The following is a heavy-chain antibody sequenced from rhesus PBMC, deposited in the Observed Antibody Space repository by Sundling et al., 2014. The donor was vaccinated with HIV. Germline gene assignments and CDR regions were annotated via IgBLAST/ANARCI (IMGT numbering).Heavy chain of an antibody. CDR1: GFTFSSYG. D-gene: IGHD6-13*01. V-gene: IGHV3-54*02. J-gene: IGHJ6*01. Sequence: EVQLVESGGGLVQPGGSLRLSCAASGFTFSSYGVHWVRQAPGKGLEWVAVIWYDGSKKYYAGSVKDRFTISRDNSKNMINLQMNNLKLEDTAVYYCATLAAGRDYGLDSWGQGVVVTVSS. CDR2: IWYDGSKK. CDR3: ATLAAGRDYGLDS.